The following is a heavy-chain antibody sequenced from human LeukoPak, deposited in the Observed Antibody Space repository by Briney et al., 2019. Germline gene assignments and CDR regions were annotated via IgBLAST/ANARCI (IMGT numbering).Heavy chain of an antibody. D-gene: IGHD3-10*01. J-gene: IGHJ3*02. CDR2: ISSSSSYI. CDR1: GFTFSSYS. Sequence: GGSLRLSCAASGFTFSSYSMNWVRQAPGKGLEWVSSISSSSSYIYYADSVKGRFTISRDNAKNSVYLEMNTLRAEDTAVYSCARERSDGSGNRGFAFDIWGQGTLVTVSS. V-gene: IGHV3-21*04. CDR3: ARERSDGSGNRGFAFDI.